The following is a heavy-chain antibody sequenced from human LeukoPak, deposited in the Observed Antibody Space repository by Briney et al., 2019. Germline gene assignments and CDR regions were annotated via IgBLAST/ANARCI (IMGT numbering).Heavy chain of an antibody. CDR1: GYTFTGYY. Sequence: ASVKVPCKASGYTFTGYYMHWVRQAPGQGLEWMGWINPNSGGTNYAQKFQGRVTMTRDTSISTAYMELSRLRSDDTAVYYCARSPTSSYGLFQHWGQGTLVTVSS. CDR3: ARSPTSSYGLFQH. V-gene: IGHV1-2*02. CDR2: INPNSGGT. J-gene: IGHJ1*01. D-gene: IGHD5-18*01.